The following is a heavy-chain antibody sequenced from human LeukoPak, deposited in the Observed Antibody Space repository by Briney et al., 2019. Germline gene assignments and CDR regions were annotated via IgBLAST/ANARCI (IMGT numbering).Heavy chain of an antibody. CDR2: IIPIFGTA. CDR1: GGTFISYA. CDR3: ATVVPAVMGYFDY. J-gene: IGHJ4*02. D-gene: IGHD2-2*01. Sequence: SVKVSCKASGGTFISYAISWVRQAPGQGLEWMGGIIPIFGTANYAQKFQGRVTITADESTSTAYMELSSLRSEDTAVYYCATVVPAVMGYFDYWGQGTLVTVSS. V-gene: IGHV1-69*13.